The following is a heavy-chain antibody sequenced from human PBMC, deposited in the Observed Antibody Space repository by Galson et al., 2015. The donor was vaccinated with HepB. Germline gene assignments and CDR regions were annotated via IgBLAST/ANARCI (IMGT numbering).Heavy chain of an antibody. D-gene: IGHD4-23*01. CDR2: ISASSAYI. CDR3: ARIVDQGGKGCGFDL. CDR1: GFTFHHYA. Sequence: SLRLSCAATGFTFHHYAMHWVRQAPGQGLEWVAGISASSAYIVYAESVKGRFTISRDNAKNSVYMQMNRLRAEDTALYYCARIVDQGGKGCGFDLWGRGTLVTVSS. V-gene: IGHV3-9*01. J-gene: IGHJ2*01.